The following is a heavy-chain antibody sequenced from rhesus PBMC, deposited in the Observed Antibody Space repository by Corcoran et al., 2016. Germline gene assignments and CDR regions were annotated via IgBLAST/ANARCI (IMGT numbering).Heavy chain of an antibody. CDR3: ARYIAAAGTYYFDY. Sequence: QVQLQESGPGLVKPSETLSLTCAVSGGSISSSNWGSWIRQPPGKGMEWIGYISGCSVSTYYHPSLKSRVTSSKDTSKNQFLLKLSSVTAADPAVYYCARYIAAAGTYYFDYWGQGVLVTVSS. CDR1: GGSISSSNW. V-gene: IGHV4-65*02. CDR2: ISGCSVST. D-gene: IGHD6-31*01. J-gene: IGHJ4*01.